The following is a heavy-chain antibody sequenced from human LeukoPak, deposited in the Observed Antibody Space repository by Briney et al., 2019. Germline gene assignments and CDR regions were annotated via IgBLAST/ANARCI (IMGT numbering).Heavy chain of an antibody. V-gene: IGHV1-18*01. D-gene: IGHD1-26*01. J-gene: IGHJ6*03. Sequence: ASVKVSCKASGYTFTSYGISWVRQAPGQGLEWMGWISAYNGNTNYAQKLQGRVTMTTDTSTSTAYMELRSLRSDDTAVYYCARGGSPPKGYYYYYMDVWGKGTTVTVSS. CDR1: GYTFTSYG. CDR3: ARGGSPPKGYYYYYMDV. CDR2: ISAYNGNT.